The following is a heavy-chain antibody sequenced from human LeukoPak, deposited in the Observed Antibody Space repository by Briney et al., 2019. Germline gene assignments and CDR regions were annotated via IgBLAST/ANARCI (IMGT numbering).Heavy chain of an antibody. CDR1: GFNLNMFP. J-gene: IGHJ4*02. D-gene: IGHD7-27*01. V-gene: IGHV3-30*04. Sequence: PGGSLRLSCAASGFNLNMFPMHWVHQAPGKGLECVAVISYDGNNKYYADSVNGRFTISRDNSKNTLFLQMNSLRTEDTAIYHCARGGNWGYSDYWGQGTLVTVSS. CDR3: ARGGNWGYSDY. CDR2: ISYDGNNK.